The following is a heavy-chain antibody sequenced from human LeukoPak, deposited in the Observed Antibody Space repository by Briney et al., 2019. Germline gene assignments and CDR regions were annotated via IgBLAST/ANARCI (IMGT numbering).Heavy chain of an antibody. J-gene: IGHJ4*02. Sequence: ASVKVSCKASGYTFTGYYMHWVRQAPGQGLEWMGWISAYNGNTNYAQKLQGRVTMTTDTSTSTAYMELRSLRSDDTAVYYCARVIAVAGTDLDYWGQGTLVTVSS. V-gene: IGHV1-18*04. CDR2: ISAYNGNT. D-gene: IGHD6-19*01. CDR3: ARVIAVAGTDLDY. CDR1: GYTFTGYY.